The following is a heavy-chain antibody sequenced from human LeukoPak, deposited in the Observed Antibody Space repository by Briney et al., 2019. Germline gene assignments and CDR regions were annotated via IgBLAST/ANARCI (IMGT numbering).Heavy chain of an antibody. D-gene: IGHD5-24*01. CDR3: ARDSEMATTTFDY. Sequence: GGSLRLSCAASGFTFSSYSMNWVRQAPGKGLEWVSSISSSSSYIYYADSVKGRFTISRDNAKNSLYLQMNSLRAEDTAVYYCARDSEMATTTFDYWGQGTLVTDSS. CDR1: GFTFSSYS. V-gene: IGHV3-21*01. CDR2: ISSSSSYI. J-gene: IGHJ4*02.